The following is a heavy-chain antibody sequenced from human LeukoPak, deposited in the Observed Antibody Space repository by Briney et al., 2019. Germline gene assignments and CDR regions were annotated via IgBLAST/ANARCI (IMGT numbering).Heavy chain of an antibody. CDR2: IYYSGST. J-gene: IGHJ3*02. CDR3: ARDQRRITMVRGGENAFDI. D-gene: IGHD3-10*01. Sequence: SETLSLTCTVSGGSISTGGYYRSWIRQHPGKGLEWIGYIYYSGSTYYNPSLKSRVTISVDTSKNQFSLKLSSVTAADTAVYYCARDQRRITMVRGGENAFDIWGQGTMVTVSS. V-gene: IGHV4-31*03. CDR1: GGSISTGGYY.